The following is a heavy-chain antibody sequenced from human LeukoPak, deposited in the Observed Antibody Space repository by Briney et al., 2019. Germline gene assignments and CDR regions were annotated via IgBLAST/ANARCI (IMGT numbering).Heavy chain of an antibody. CDR1: GGSFSGYY. J-gene: IGHJ4*02. CDR2: INHSGST. V-gene: IGHV4-34*01. D-gene: IGHD2-8*01. CDR3: AIRLGYCTNGVCSLFDY. Sequence: PSETLSLTCAVYGGSFSGYYWSWIRQPPGKGLGWIGEINHSGSTNYNPSLESRVTISVDTSKNQFSLKLSSVTAADTAVYYCAIRLGYCTNGVCSLFDYWGQGTLVTVSS.